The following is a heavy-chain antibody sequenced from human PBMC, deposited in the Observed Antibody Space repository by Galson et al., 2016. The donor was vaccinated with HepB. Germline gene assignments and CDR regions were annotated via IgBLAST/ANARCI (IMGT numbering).Heavy chain of an antibody. CDR2: INNGVATT. CDR3: ARDDYSGGRGSPDY. D-gene: IGHD4/OR15-4a*01. J-gene: IGHJ4*02. CDR1: GFFFSGRA. V-gene: IGHV3-23*01. Sequence: SLRLPCAASGFFFSGRAMSWVRQAPGKGLEWVSGINNGVATTGYAASVKGRFTISRDNSKNTLYLQMNSLRTEDTAVYYCARDDYSGGRGSPDYWGQGTLVTVSS.